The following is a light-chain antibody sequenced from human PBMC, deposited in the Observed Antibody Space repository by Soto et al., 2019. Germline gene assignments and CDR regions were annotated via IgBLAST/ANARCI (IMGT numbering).Light chain of an antibody. V-gene: IGKV1-39*01. CDR3: QQNYKFPRT. CDR2: SAS. CDR1: QSISNY. Sequence: DIQMTQSPSSLSAFVGDRVTITCRASQSISNYLNWYQQKPGKAPKNLIYSASSLQSGVPSRFSGTGSGTDFTLTISSLQPEDFATYYCQQNYKFPRTFGQGTKVEIK. J-gene: IGKJ1*01.